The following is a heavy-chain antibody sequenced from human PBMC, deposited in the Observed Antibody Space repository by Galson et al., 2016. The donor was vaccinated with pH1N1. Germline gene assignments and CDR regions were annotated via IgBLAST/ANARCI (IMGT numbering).Heavy chain of an antibody. CDR2: INQDGSDK. J-gene: IGHJ4*02. CDR1: GFTFNSFW. V-gene: IGHV3-7*01. D-gene: IGHD3-16*02. CDR3: ARAIGSRSAY. Sequence: SLRLSCAASGFTFNSFWMSWVRQAPGKGLEWVANINQDGSDKNYVASVKGRFTISRDNPKNSLYLQMNSLRDEDTALYYCARAIGSRSAYWGQGTLVTVSS.